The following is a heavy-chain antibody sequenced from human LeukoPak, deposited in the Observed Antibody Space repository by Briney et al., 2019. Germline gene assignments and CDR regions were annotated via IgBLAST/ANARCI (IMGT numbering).Heavy chain of an antibody. D-gene: IGHD3-22*01. J-gene: IGHJ4*02. V-gene: IGHV1-18*01. CDR2: ISAYNGNT. CDR1: GYTFTSYG. Sequence: ASVKVSCKASGYTFTSYGISWVRQAPGQGLEWMGWISAYNGNTNYAQKLQGRVTMTTDTSTSTAYMELRSLRSDDTAVYYCARGDNCYDSSGYFDYWGQGTLVTVSS. CDR3: ARGDNCYDSSGYFDY.